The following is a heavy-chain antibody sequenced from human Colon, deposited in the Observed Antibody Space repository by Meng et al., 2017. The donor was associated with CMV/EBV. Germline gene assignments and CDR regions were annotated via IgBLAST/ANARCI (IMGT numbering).Heavy chain of an antibody. CDR1: GFNVNKNY. J-gene: IGHJ4*02. D-gene: IGHD3-10*01. V-gene: IGHV3-23*01. CDR2: ISGSGGST. Sequence: GESLKISCAVSGFNVNKNYMNWVRQAPGKGLEWVSAISGSGGSTYYADSVKGRFTISRDNSKNTLYLQMNSLRAEDTAVYYCAKGLWAGFGELLYFDYWGQGTLVTVSS. CDR3: AKGLWAGFGELLYFDY.